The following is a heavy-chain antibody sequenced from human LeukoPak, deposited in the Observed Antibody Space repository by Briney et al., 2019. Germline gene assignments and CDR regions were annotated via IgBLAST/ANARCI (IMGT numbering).Heavy chain of an antibody. CDR3: ARGGVIGAGYYYDSSGYTLLYY. D-gene: IGHD3-22*01. V-gene: IGHV1-2*02. CDR2: INPNSGGT. CDR1: GYTFTSYG. Sequence: GASVKVSCKASGYTFTSYGISWVRQAPGQGLEWMGWINPNSGGTNYAQKFQGRVTMTRDTSISTAYMELSRLRSDDTAVYYCARGGVIGAGYYYDSSGYTLLYYWGQGTLVTVSS. J-gene: IGHJ4*02.